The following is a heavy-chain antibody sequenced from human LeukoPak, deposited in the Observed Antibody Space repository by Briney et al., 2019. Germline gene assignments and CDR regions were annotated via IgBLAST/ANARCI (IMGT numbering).Heavy chain of an antibody. V-gene: IGHV1-18*01. CDR3: ARSPRKYCSSTSCYREEDY. J-gene: IGHJ4*02. D-gene: IGHD2-2*02. CDR2: ISAYNGNT. Sequence: ASVKVSCKASGYTFTSYGISWVRQAPGQGLEWMGWISAYNGNTNYAQKLQGRVTMTTGTSTSTAYMELRSLRSDDTAVYYCARSPRKYCSSTSCYREEDYWGQGTLVTVSS. CDR1: GYTFTSYG.